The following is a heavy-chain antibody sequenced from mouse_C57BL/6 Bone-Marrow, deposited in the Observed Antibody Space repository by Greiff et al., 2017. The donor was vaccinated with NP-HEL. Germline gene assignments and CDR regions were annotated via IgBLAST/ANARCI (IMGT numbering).Heavy chain of an antibody. CDR2: IYPGSGST. V-gene: IGHV1-55*01. D-gene: IGHD1-1*01. Sequence: VQLQQSGAELVKPGASVKMSCKASGYTFTSYWITWVKQRPGQGLEWIGDIYPGSGSTNYNEKFKSKATLTVDTSSSTAYMQLSSLTSEDSAVYYCARQTPPYYYGSSFWFAYWGQGTLVTVSA. CDR1: GYTFTSYW. CDR3: ARQTPPYYYGSSFWFAY. J-gene: IGHJ3*01.